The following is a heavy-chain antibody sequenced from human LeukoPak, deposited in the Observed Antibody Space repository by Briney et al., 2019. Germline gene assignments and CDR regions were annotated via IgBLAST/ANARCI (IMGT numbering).Heavy chain of an antibody. CDR3: ARAVDTAMYYYYYYMDV. CDR1: GDSVSSNSAA. D-gene: IGHD5-18*01. CDR2: TYYRSKWYN. J-gene: IGHJ6*03. Sequence: SQTLSLTCAISGDSVSSNSAAWNWIRQSPSRGLEWLGRTYYRSKWYNDYAVSVKSRITINPDTSKNQFSLQLNSVTPEDTAVYYCARAVDTAMYYYYYYMDVWGKGTTVTVSS. V-gene: IGHV6-1*01.